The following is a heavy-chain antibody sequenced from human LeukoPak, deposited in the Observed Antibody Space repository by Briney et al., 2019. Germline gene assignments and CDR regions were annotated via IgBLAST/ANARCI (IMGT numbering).Heavy chain of an antibody. D-gene: IGHD3-22*01. CDR1: GGSVSSSSYY. Sequence: SETLSLTCTVSGGSVSSSSYYWAWIRQPPGKGLEWIGSIYYSGSTYYNPSLKSRVTISVDTSKNQFSLKLSSVTAADTAVYYCARVHYDSSGYYPDYWGQGTLVTVSS. CDR3: ARVHYDSSGYYPDY. V-gene: IGHV4-39*07. J-gene: IGHJ4*02. CDR2: IYYSGST.